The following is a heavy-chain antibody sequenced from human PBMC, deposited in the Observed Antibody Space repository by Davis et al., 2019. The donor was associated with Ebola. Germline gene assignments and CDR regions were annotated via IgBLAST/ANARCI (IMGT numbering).Heavy chain of an antibody. D-gene: IGHD4-17*01. CDR2: IYHTGNI. CDR1: GGSISSTNW. CDR3: AADNPTTVTTGGLDP. V-gene: IGHV4/OR15-8*02. Sequence: PSETLSLTCVVSGGSISSTNWWSWVRQSPGKGLEWIGEIYHTGNINYSPSFESRVTISVDKSQNQFSLKLSSVTAADTAIYYCAADNPTTVTTGGLDPWGQGTLVTVSS. J-gene: IGHJ5*02.